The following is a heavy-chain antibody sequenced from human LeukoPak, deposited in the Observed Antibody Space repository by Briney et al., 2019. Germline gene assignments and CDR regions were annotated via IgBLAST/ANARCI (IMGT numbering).Heavy chain of an antibody. CDR2: ISSSSSYI. CDR1: GFTFSSYS. CDR3: ARVDYITGTTSQSPTSSFDY. J-gene: IGHJ4*02. V-gene: IGHV3-21*01. Sequence: GGSLRLSCAASGFTFSSYSMNWVRQAPGKGLEWVSSISSSSSYIYYADSVKGRFTISRDNAKNSLYLQMNSLRAEDTAVYCCARVDYITGTTSQSPTSSFDYWGRGTLVTVSS. D-gene: IGHD1-7*01.